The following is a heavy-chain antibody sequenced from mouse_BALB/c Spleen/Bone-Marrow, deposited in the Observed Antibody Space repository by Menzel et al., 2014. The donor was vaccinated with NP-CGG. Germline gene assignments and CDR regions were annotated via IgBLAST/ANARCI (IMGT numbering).Heavy chain of an antibody. V-gene: IGHV1-7*01. CDR3: AREGDYDGFAY. Sequence: VQLQQSGAELAKPGASVKMSCKASGCTFTSYWMHWVKQRPGQGLEWIGYINPSTGYTEYNQKFKDKATLTADKSSSTAYMQLSSLTSEDSAVYYCAREGDYDGFAYWGQGTLVTVSA. J-gene: IGHJ3*01. D-gene: IGHD2-4*01. CDR2: INPSTGYT. CDR1: GCTFTSYW.